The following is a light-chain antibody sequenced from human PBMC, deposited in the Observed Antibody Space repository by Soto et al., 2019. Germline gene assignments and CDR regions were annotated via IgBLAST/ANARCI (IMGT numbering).Light chain of an antibody. V-gene: IGLV2-23*01. J-gene: IGLJ1*01. CDR1: SSDVGSYNL. Sequence: QSALTQPASVSGSPGQSITISCTGTSSDVGSYNLVSWYQQHPGKAPKLMIYEGSKRPSGVSNRFSGSKSGNTASLTISGLQAEDEADYYCCSYASISTYVFGTGTKLTVL. CDR2: EGS. CDR3: CSYASISTYV.